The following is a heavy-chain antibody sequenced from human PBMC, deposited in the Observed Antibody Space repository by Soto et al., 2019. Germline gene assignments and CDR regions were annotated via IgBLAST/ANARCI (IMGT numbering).Heavy chain of an antibody. CDR2: INAGSGNT. CDR3: ARLPPRGSYRYSTWGDDAFDI. V-gene: IGHV1-3*01. CDR1: GYTFSAYT. J-gene: IGHJ3*02. D-gene: IGHD3-16*02. Sequence: ASVKVSCKATGYTFSAYTMNWVRQAPGKSLGRMGWINAGSGNTKYSKNFQGRVSITRDTSASTVYMELTGLTSEDTAVYYCARLPPRGSYRYSTWGDDAFDIWG.